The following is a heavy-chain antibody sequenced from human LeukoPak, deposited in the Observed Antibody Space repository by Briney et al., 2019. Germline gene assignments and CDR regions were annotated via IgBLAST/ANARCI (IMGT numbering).Heavy chain of an antibody. CDR3: ARDPGGPLSTFDY. CDR1: GFTFSGYW. CDR2: IKQDGSEK. Sequence: GGSLSLSCAASGFTFSGYWMTWVRQAPGKGLEWVANIKQDGSEKYYVDSVKGRFTISRDNAKNSLYLQMNRLRAEDTAVYYCARDPGGPLSTFDYWGQGTLVTVSS. J-gene: IGHJ4*02. D-gene: IGHD4-23*01. V-gene: IGHV3-7*05.